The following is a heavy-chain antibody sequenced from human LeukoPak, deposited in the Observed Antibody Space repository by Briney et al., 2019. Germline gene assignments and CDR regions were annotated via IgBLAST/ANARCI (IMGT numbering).Heavy chain of an antibody. D-gene: IGHD6-6*01. V-gene: IGHV3-11*04. Sequence: GGSLRLSCAASGFTFSDYYMSWIRQAPGKGLEWVSYISSSGSTIYYADSVKGRFTISRDNAKNSLYLQMNSLRAEDTAVYYCARGFSQYRSPVEGDYWGQGTLVTVSS. CDR3: ARGFSQYRSPVEGDY. CDR2: ISSSGSTI. J-gene: IGHJ4*02. CDR1: GFTFSDYY.